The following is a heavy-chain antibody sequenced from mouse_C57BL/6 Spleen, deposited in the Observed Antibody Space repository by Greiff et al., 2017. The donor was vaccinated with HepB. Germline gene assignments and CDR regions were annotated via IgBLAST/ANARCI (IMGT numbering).Heavy chain of an antibody. Sequence: QVQLQQSGPELVKPGASVKISCKASGYAFSSSWMNWVKQRPGKGLEWIGRIYPGDGDTNYNGKFKGKATLTADKSSSTAYMQLSSLTSEDSAVYFCARTYYSNYGGDFDVWGTGTTVTVSS. CDR3: ARTYYSNYGGDFDV. J-gene: IGHJ1*03. CDR2: IYPGDGDT. D-gene: IGHD2-5*01. V-gene: IGHV1-82*01. CDR1: GYAFSSSW.